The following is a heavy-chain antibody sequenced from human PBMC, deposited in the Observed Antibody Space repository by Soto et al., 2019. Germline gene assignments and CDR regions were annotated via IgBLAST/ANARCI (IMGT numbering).Heavy chain of an antibody. CDR3: AKVRAEDIVVVGNDAFDI. D-gene: IGHD2-2*01. CDR2: IKQDGSEK. Sequence: GGSLRLSCAASGFTFSSYWMSWVRQAPGKGLEWVANIKQDGSEKYYVDSVKGRFTISRDNAKNSLYLQMNSLRAEDTAVYYCAKVRAEDIVVVGNDAFDIWGQGTMVTVSS. J-gene: IGHJ3*02. V-gene: IGHV3-7*01. CDR1: GFTFSSYW.